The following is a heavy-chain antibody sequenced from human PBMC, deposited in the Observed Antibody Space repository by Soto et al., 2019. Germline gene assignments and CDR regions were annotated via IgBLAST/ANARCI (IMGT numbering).Heavy chain of an antibody. CDR2: INHSGST. J-gene: IGHJ6*01. CDR3: ARGTRTTVTTFYYYYGMDV. V-gene: IGHV4-34*01. CDR1: VGSFSVYY. D-gene: IGHD4-17*01. Sequence: SETLSVTCAFYVGSFSVYYWSWIRQPPGKGLEWIGEINHSGSTNYNPSLKSRVTISVDTSKNQFSLKLSSVTAADTAVYYCARGTRTTVTTFYYYYGMDVWGQGTTVTVSS.